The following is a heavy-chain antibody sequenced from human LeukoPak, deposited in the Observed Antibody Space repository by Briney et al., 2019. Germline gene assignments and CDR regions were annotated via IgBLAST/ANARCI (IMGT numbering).Heavy chain of an antibody. V-gene: IGHV3-74*01. CDR1: GFTFSSYE. CDR2: INSDGSST. Sequence: GGSLRLSCAAFGFTFSSYEMDWVRRAPGKGLVWVSRINSDGSSTSYADSVKGRFTISRDNAKNTLYLQMNSLRAEDTAVYYCARSGSSGYYEGYFDYWGQGTLVTVSS. J-gene: IGHJ4*02. D-gene: IGHD3-22*01. CDR3: ARSGSSGYYEGYFDY.